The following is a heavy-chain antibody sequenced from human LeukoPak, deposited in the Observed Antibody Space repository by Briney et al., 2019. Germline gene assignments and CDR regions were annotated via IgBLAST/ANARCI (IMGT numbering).Heavy chain of an antibody. V-gene: IGHV1-69*13. J-gene: IGHJ6*03. CDR1: VCTCTSNT. Sequence: SGKLSFNASVCTCTSNTNSWVRQSPGQGLEWMGGIIPSFGTANNAQTFQGRVTITAEESSSTAYMEMSSLRSEDKAVHYRGRVRVGKLYYNGSGRPYYYYYMDVWGKGTTVTVSS. CDR3: GRVRVGKLYYNGSGRPYYYYYMDV. D-gene: IGHD3-10*01. CDR2: IIPSFGTA.